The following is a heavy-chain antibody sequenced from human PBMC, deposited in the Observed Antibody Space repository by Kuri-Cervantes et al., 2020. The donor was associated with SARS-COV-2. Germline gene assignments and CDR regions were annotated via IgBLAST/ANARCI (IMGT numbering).Heavy chain of an antibody. CDR1: GFPFSNFG. J-gene: IGHJ4*02. D-gene: IGHD5-18*01. Sequence: GESLKISCAASGFPFSNFGMHWVRQAPGKGLEWVAIISYDTTNKYYADSVKGRFTISRDNSKNTLYLQMNSLRAEDTAVYYCVGETDTAMAFFDYWGQGTLVTVSS. CDR3: VGETDTAMAFFDY. V-gene: IGHV3-30*03. CDR2: ISYDTTNK.